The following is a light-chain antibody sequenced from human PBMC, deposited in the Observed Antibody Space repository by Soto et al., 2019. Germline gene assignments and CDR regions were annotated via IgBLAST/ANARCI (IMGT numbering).Light chain of an antibody. CDR1: QSVSSSY. J-gene: IGKJ1*01. V-gene: IGKV3-20*01. CDR3: QQYGSSPRT. Sequence: EIVLTHSPGTLSLSPGEGATLSCRASQSVSSSYLAWYQQKPGQAPRLLIYGASSRATGIPDRFSGSGSGTDFTLTISRLEPEDFAVYYCQQYGSSPRTFGQGTKV. CDR2: GAS.